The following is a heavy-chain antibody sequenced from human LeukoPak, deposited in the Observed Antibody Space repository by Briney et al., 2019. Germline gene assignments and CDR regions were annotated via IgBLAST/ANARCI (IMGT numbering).Heavy chain of an antibody. J-gene: IGHJ4*02. CDR1: GDSISSSTYY. V-gene: IGHV4-39*01. D-gene: IGHD1-26*01. CDR3: ARRGSYYRVDY. CDR2: IYYSGST. Sequence: SETLSLTCTVSGDSISSSTYYWGWIRQPPGKGLERIGSIYYSGSTYYNPSLKSRVTMSVDTSKNQFSLKLSSVTAADTAVYYCARRGSYYRVDYWGQGTLVTVSS.